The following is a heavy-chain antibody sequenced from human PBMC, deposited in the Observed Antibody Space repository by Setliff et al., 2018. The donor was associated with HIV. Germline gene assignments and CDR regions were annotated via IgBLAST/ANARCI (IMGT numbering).Heavy chain of an antibody. J-gene: IGHJ1*01. CDR3: EYFGQH. V-gene: IGHV3-33*01. CDR1: GFSFSTYG. Sequence: GGSLRLSCAASGFSFSTYGMHWVRQAPGKGLEWVALIWYDESLNYYADSVKGRFTISRDNAKNSLFLQMNSLRAEDTAGGSSEYFGQHWGQGTLVTVSS. CDR2: IWYDESLN. D-gene: IGHD3-22*01.